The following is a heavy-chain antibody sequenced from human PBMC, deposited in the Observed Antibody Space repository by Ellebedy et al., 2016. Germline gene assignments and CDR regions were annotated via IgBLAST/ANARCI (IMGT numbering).Heavy chain of an antibody. J-gene: IGHJ4*02. CDR3: YYGHYSGS. Sequence: GESLKISXVASGFTFEKFFMSWVRQSPGGGLEWVSTISGDGDTTVYADSVKGRFTISRDNSRNTLYLQMNSLRAEDTAIYYCYYGHYSGSWGQGTLVTVSS. CDR2: ISGDGDTT. V-gene: IGHV3-23*01. CDR1: GFTFEKFF. D-gene: IGHD4-17*01.